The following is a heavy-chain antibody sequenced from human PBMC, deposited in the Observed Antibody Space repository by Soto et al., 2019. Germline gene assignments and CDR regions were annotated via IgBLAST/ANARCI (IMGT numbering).Heavy chain of an antibody. J-gene: IGHJ4*02. Sequence: GASVKVSCKASGYTFTGYYMHWVRQAPGQGLEWMGWINPNSGGTNYAQKFQGWVTMTRDTSISTAYMELSRLRSDDTAVYYCARALWYYDILTGYSDGYFDYWGQGTLVTVSS. CDR2: INPNSGGT. CDR3: ARALWYYDILTGYSDGYFDY. D-gene: IGHD3-9*01. CDR1: GYTFTGYY. V-gene: IGHV1-2*04.